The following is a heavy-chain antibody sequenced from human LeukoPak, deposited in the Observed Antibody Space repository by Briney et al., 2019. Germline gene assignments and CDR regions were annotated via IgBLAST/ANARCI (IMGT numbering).Heavy chain of an antibody. D-gene: IGHD3-22*01. CDR2: NITIFGTA. J-gene: IGHJ4*02. CDR3: ARGYYDSSGYYHS. CDR1: GGTFSIYA. Sequence: GPAVKVSCKASGGTFSIYAISWVRQAPGQGLEWMWGNITIFGTANYAQTLQGRVTITTDESTSTAYMELSSLRSEDTAVYYCARGYYDSSGYYHSWGQGTLVTVSS. V-gene: IGHV1-69*05.